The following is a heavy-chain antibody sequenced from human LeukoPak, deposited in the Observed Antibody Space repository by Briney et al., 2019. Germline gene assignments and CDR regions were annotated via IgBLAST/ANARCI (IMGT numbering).Heavy chain of an antibody. V-gene: IGHV1-69*06. CDR1: GGTFSSYA. CDR2: IIPIFGTA. CDR3: AYSRRASYYYYYMDV. D-gene: IGHD6-13*01. Sequence: SVKVSCKASGGTFSSYAISWVRQAPGQGLEWMGGIIPIFGTANYAQKFQGRVTITADKSTSTAYMELSSLRSEDTAVYYCAYSRRASYYYYYMDVWGKGTTVTVSS. J-gene: IGHJ6*03.